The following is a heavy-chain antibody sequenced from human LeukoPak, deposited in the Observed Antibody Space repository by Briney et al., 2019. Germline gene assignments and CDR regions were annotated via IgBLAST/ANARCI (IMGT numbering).Heavy chain of an antibody. CDR3: ARDGNSGSYHFDY. Sequence: GGSLRLSCAASGFTFSSYGMHWVRQAPGKGLEGVTFIRYDGSNKYYADSVKGRFTISRDNSKNTLYLQMNSLRAEDTAVYYCARDGNSGSYHFDYWGQGTLVTVSS. CDR1: GFTFSSYG. J-gene: IGHJ4*02. V-gene: IGHV3-30*02. D-gene: IGHD1-26*01. CDR2: IRYDGSNK.